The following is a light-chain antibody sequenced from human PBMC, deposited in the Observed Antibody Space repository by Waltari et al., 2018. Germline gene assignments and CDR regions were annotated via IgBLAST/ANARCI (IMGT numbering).Light chain of an antibody. CDR2: AAS. J-gene: IGKJ2*01. CDR1: QNINIY. CDR3: QQYNNYPYT. V-gene: IGKV1-39*01. Sequence: DIQVTQSPSSLSASVGDRVTITCGTSQNINIYLNWYQHKVGKAPKLLIYAASNLQSGIPSKFSGTGSGTDFTLTISSLQPEDVATYYCQQYNNYPYTFGQGTKLEIK.